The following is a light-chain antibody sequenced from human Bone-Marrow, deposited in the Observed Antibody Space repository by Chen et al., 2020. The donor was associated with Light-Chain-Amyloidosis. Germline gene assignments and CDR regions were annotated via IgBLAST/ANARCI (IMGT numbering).Light chain of an antibody. CDR3: QVWDRSSDRPV. V-gene: IGLV3-21*02. CDR2: DDS. J-gene: IGLJ3*02. CDR1: NIGSTS. Sequence: SYVLTQPSSVSVAPGQTATIACGGNNIGSTSVHWYQQTPGQAPLLVVDDDSDRPSGIPERVSGSNSGNKATLTISRVEAGDEADYYCQVWDRSSDRPVFGGGTKLTVL.